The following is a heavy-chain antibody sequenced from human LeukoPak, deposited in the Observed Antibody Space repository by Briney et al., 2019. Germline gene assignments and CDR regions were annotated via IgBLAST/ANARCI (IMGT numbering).Heavy chain of an antibody. CDR3: ATPRVPFDI. CDR1: GYTFSNYW. Sequence: GESLKISCKASGYTFSNYWIGWVRQMPGKGLEWMGIIYPDDSDTRYSPSFQGQVTISADKSISSAYLQWRSLKASDTAIYYCATPRVPFDIWGQGTMVTLSS. V-gene: IGHV5-51*01. J-gene: IGHJ3*02. CDR2: IYPDDSDT.